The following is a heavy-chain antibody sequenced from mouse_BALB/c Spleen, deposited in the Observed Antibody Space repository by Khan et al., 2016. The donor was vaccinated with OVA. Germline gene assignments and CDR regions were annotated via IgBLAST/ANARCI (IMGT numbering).Heavy chain of an antibody. Sequence: EVELVESGGGLVQPGWSRKLSCAATGFTFSSFGMHWVRQAPEKGLEWVAFISSGSSTIYYADTVKGRFTISRDNPKNTLFLQMTSLRSEDTAMYYCARDYYVNFDYWGQGTTLTVSS. V-gene: IGHV5-17*02. CDR2: ISSGSSTI. J-gene: IGHJ2*01. CDR1: GFTFSSFG. D-gene: IGHD1-1*01. CDR3: ARDYYVNFDY.